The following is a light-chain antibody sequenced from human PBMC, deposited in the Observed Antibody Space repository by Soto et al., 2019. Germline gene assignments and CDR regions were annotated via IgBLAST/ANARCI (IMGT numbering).Light chain of an antibody. V-gene: IGLV1-51*01. CDR2: DND. CDR1: SSNIGNNY. CDR3: ATWDRSLSVGV. J-gene: IGLJ2*01. Sequence: QSVLTQAPSVSAAPGQKVTISCSGSSSNIGNNYVFWYQQLPGTAPKLLIYDNDKRPSGIPDRFSGSKSGTSATLGITGLQTEDEADYYCATWDRSLSVGVFGGGTKLTVL.